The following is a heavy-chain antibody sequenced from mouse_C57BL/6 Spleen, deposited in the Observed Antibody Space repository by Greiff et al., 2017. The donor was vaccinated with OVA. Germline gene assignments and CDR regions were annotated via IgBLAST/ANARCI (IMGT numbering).Heavy chain of an antibody. J-gene: IGHJ2*01. CDR1: GYTFTSYW. Sequence: VKLQQPGAELVRPGTSVKLSCKASGYTFTSYWMHWVKQRPGQGLEWIGVIDPSDSYTNYNQKFKGKATLTVDTSSSTAYMQLSSLTSEDSAVYYCARGPITTVVATDYFDYWGQGTTLTVSS. V-gene: IGHV1-59*01. CDR3: ARGPITTVVATDYFDY. D-gene: IGHD1-1*01. CDR2: IDPSDSYT.